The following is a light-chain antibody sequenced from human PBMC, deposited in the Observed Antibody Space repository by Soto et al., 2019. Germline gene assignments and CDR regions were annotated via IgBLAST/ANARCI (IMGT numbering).Light chain of an antibody. Sequence: DIQITTPPSSLTESVVDRVTITCRASQSISSYLNWYQQKPGKDPKILIYKESSLQSGVSSRFSGSGSGTEFTLTISSLQPEDFTVYSCIQYHNLWEFGQGNKV. V-gene: IGKV1-17*01. CDR2: KES. J-gene: IGKJ1*01. CDR1: QSISSY. CDR3: IQYHNLWE.